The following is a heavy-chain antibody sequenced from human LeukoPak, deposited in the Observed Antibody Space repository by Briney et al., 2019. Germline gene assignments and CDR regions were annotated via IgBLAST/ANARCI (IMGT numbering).Heavy chain of an antibody. Sequence: GGSLRLSCAASGFTFTSYWMHWVRQPPGKGLVWVSRVVHDGSRTAYADSVTGRFTISRDNARNMVYLQMNSLRAEDTAVYYCATDLGWGQGTLVTVSS. D-gene: IGHD4-17*01. CDR2: VVHDGSRT. J-gene: IGHJ4*02. CDR3: ATDLG. V-gene: IGHV3-74*01. CDR1: GFTFTSYW.